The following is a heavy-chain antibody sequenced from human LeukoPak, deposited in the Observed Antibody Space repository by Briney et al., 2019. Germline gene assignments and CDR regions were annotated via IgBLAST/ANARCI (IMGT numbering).Heavy chain of an antibody. CDR1: GGSFSGYY. CDR3: ARISGGLEGYFDY. V-gene: IGHV4-34*01. D-gene: IGHD3-16*01. CDR2: INHSGST. Sequence: SETLSLTCAVYGGSFSGYYWSWIRQPPGKGLEWIGEINHSGSTNYNPPLKSRVTISVDTSKNQFSLKLSSVTAADTAVYYCARISGGLEGYFDYWGQGTLVTVSS. J-gene: IGHJ4*02.